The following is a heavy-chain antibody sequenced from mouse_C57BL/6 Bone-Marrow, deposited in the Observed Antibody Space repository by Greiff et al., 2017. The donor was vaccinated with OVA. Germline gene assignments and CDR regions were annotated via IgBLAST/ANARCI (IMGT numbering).Heavy chain of an antibody. J-gene: IGHJ2*01. CDR3: ARGLYGSSRFDY. V-gene: IGHV1-82*01. Sequence: QVRLQQSGPELVKPGASVKISCKASGYAFSSSWMNWVKQRPGKGLEWIGRIYPGDGDTNYNGKFKGKATLTADKSSSTAYMQLSSLTSEDSAVYFCARGLYGSSRFDYWGQGTTLTVSS. CDR2: IYPGDGDT. D-gene: IGHD1-1*01. CDR1: GYAFSSSW.